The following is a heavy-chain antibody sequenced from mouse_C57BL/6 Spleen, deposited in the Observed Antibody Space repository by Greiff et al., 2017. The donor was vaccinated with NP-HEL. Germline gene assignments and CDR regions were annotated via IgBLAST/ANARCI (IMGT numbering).Heavy chain of an antibody. CDR3: ARSITTVVASFDY. V-gene: IGHV1-64*01. CDR1: GYTFTSYW. Sequence: QVQLQQPGAELVKPGASVKLSCKASGYTFTSYWMHWVKQRPGQGLEWIGMIHPNSGSTNYNEKFKSKATLTVDKASSTAYMQLSSLTSEDSAVYYCARSITTVVASFDYWGKGTTLTVSS. J-gene: IGHJ2*01. CDR2: IHPNSGST. D-gene: IGHD1-1*01.